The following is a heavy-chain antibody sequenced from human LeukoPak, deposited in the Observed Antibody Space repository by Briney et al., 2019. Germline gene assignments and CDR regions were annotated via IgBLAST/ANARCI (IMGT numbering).Heavy chain of an antibody. Sequence: PSETLSLTCTVSGGSISSGGYYWSWIRQPPGKGLEWIGYIFHTGSTSYNPSLKSRVTISVDTSKNQFSLKLSSVTAADTAVYYCVRDGDYYDSGGCGNIWGQGTLVTVSS. CDR2: IFHTGST. J-gene: IGHJ4*02. CDR3: VRDGDYYDSGGCGNI. CDR1: GGSISSGGYY. D-gene: IGHD3-22*01. V-gene: IGHV4-30-2*01.